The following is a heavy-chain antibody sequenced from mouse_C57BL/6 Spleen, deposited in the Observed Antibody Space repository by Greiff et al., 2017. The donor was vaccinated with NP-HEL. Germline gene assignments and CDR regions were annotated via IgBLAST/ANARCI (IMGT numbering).Heavy chain of an antibody. CDR2: ISYDGSN. Sequence: EVKLQESGPGLVKPSQSLSLTCSVTGYSITSGYYWNWIRQFPGNKLEWMGYISYDGSNNYNPSLKNRISITRDTSKNQFFLKLNSVTTEDTATYYCAREGYDSGFNYWGQGTTLTVSS. D-gene: IGHD2-2*01. V-gene: IGHV3-6*01. CDR1: GYSITSGYY. CDR3: AREGYDSGFNY. J-gene: IGHJ2*01.